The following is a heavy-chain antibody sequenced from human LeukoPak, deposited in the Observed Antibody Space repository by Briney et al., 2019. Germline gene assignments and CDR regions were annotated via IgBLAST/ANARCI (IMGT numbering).Heavy chain of an antibody. J-gene: IGHJ4*02. D-gene: IGHD5-24*01. CDR1: GGSINSSSYY. V-gene: IGHV4-39*01. Sequence: SETLSLTCTVSGGSINSSSYYWGWSRQPPGKGLGWIGSIFYSGNTYDNPSLKSRVTISVDTSKNQFSLKLNSVTAADTAVYYCARHRSKWLQSSFDYWGQGTLVTVSS. CDR2: IFYSGNT. CDR3: ARHRSKWLQSSFDY.